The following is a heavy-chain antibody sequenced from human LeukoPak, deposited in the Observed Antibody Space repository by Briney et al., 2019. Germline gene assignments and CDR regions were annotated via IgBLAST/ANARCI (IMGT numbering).Heavy chain of an antibody. CDR2: ISGDGSGI. D-gene: IGHD3-22*01. V-gene: IGHV3-74*01. CDR1: GFTFSSYW. Sequence: GGSLRLSCAASGFTFSSYWMHWVRQAPGKGLVWVSRISGDGSGITFADSVKGRFSISRDNAKNTLYLQMNSLRAEDTALYSCARPSENYYDSSDCREDYWGQGTLVTVSS. CDR3: ARPSENYYDSSDCREDY. J-gene: IGHJ4*02.